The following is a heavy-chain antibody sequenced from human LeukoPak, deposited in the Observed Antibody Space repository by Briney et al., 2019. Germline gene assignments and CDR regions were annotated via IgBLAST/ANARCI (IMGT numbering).Heavy chain of an antibody. CDR2: ISGSGGRT. J-gene: IGHJ4*02. D-gene: IGHD6-13*01. CDR1: GFTFDNYG. CDR3: ATADSPGIAAASDY. Sequence: GGSLRLSCAASGFTFDNYGMHWVRQAPGKGLEWVSLISGSGGRTYYADSVKGRFTISRDNSKNTLYLQMNSLRPEDTAVYYCATADSPGIAAASDYWGQGTLVTVSS. V-gene: IGHV3-23*01.